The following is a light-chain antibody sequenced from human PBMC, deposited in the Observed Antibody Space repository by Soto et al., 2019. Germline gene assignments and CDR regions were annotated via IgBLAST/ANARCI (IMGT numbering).Light chain of an antibody. CDR1: QSVGTN. Sequence: EIVMTQSPATLSLSPGERATLSCRSSQSVGTNFAWHQQRPGQASMLLIFGASTRATDIPERFSGSGSGTEFTLNISNLHSEGLAGYLWQQESNLPSWPFGQGPKVEI. CDR3: QQESNLPSWP. CDR2: GAS. J-gene: IGKJ1*01. V-gene: IGKV3-15*01.